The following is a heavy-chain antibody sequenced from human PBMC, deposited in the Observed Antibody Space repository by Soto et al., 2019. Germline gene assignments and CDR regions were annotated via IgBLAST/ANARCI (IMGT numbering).Heavy chain of an antibody. CDR3: ATGGFVPRMDV. CDR1: GGPISSGGYY. Sequence: PSETLSLTCTVSGGPISSGGYYWSWIRQHPGKGLEWIGYIYYSGSTYYNPSLKSRVTISVDTSKNQFSLKLSSVTAADTAVYYCATGGFVPRMDVWGQGTTVTVSS. D-gene: IGHD3-16*01. J-gene: IGHJ6*02. CDR2: IYYSGST. V-gene: IGHV4-31*03.